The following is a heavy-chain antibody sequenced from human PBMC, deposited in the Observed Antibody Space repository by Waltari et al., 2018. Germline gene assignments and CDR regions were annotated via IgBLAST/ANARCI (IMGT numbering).Heavy chain of an antibody. CDR3: ARDGGAGNSDFEY. J-gene: IGHJ4*02. D-gene: IGHD4-4*01. Sequence: EVQLLESGGALVQPGGSLRLSCAPSGCSVRRYSLGVVRQAIRKGREWVSSISGSGSSTSYADSVQGRFSISRDNSQNLIYLQMNSLRVEDTAMYYCARDGGAGNSDFEYWGQGALVTVSS. CDR1: GCSVRRYS. CDR2: ISGSGSST. V-gene: IGHV3-23*01.